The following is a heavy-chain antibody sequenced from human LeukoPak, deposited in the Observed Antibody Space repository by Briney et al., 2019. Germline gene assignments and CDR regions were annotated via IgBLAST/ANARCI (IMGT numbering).Heavy chain of an antibody. D-gene: IGHD6-19*01. J-gene: IGHJ6*02. CDR1: GFTFSSYA. Sequence: GGSLRLSCAASGFTFSSYAMNWVRQAPGKGLEWVSATGSTGVSTFYADSVKGRFTISRDNSKNTLFLQMSSLRAEDTAIYYCAKVGSSGWYAMDVWGRGTSVTVS. CDR3: AKVGSSGWYAMDV. CDR2: TGSTGVST. V-gene: IGHV3-23*01.